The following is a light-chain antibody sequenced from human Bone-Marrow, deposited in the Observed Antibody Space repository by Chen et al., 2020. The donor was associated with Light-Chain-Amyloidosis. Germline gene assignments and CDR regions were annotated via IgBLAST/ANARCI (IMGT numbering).Light chain of an antibody. CDR2: FAS. CDR3: HQSSSLPWT. CDR1: QNIGRT. Sequence: EIVLTPSPDFQSVTPKEIVTITCRASQNIGRTLHWYQQKPDQSTNLLIKFASQSFSGVPSRVSGSGSGKDLTLTINSLETEDAGTYYCHQSSSLPWTFGQGTKVEIK. J-gene: IGKJ1*01. V-gene: IGKV6-21*01.